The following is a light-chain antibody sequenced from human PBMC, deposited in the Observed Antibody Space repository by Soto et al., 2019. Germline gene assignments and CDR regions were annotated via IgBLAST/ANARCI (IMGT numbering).Light chain of an antibody. CDR2: DVS. J-gene: IGLJ2*01. CDR1: SSDVGGYNY. Sequence: QSALTQPASVSGSPGQSITISCTGTSSDVGGYNYVSWYQQHPGKAPKLMIYDVSNRPSGVSKRFYGSKSGNTASLTISGLEAEDEADYYCSSYTISSTLLFGGGTMLTVL. CDR3: SSYTISSTLL. V-gene: IGLV2-14*01.